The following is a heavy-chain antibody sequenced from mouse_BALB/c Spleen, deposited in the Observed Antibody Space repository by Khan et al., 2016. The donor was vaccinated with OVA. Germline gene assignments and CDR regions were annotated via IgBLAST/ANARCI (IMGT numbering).Heavy chain of an antibody. CDR3: ARNPHMITTVMDY. CDR1: GFSLTSYG. CDR2: LWSDGKT. D-gene: IGHD2-4*01. V-gene: IGHV2-6*02. J-gene: IGHJ4*01. Sequence: QVQLKESRPGLVAPSQSLSITCTVSGFSLTSYGVHWVRQPPGKGLEWLVVLWSDGKTTYNSTLKSRLSISKDNSKSQVFLKMNSLQTDDTAMDYCARNPHMITTVMDYWGQGTSVTVSS.